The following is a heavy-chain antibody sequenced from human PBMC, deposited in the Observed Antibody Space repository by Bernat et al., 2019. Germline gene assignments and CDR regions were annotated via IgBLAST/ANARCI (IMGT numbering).Heavy chain of an antibody. CDR1: GGSFSGYY. Sequence: QVQLQQWGAGLLKPSETLSLTCAVYGGSFSGYYWSWIRQPPGKGLEWIGYIYYSGSTNYNPSLKSRVTISVDTSKNQFSLKLSSVTAADTAVYYCARHLRYCSSTSCYREWYFDLWGRGTLVTVSS. CDR2: IYYSGST. CDR3: ARHLRYCSSTSCYREWYFDL. D-gene: IGHD2-2*02. J-gene: IGHJ2*01. V-gene: IGHV4-34*11.